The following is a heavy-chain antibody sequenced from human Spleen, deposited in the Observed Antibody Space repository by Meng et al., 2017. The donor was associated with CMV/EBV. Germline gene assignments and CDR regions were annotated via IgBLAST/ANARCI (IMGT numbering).Heavy chain of an antibody. CDR2: ISYDGGYK. D-gene: IGHD2-21*01. J-gene: IGHJ4*02. CDR1: GFTLNSYT. V-gene: IGHV3-30*07. CDR3: ANSGLSGGAR. Sequence: GESLKISCAASGFTLNSYTVHWVRQAPGKGLEWMAVISYDGGYKYYGDSVKGRFTVSRDNAKNSLFLQMDSLRAEDTAVYYCANSGLSGGARWGQGTLVTVSS.